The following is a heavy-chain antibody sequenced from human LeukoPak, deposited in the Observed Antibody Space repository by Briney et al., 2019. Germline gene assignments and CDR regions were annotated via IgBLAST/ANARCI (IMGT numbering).Heavy chain of an antibody. CDR3: ARDRITIFGVVTAGFDY. CDR2: ISYDGSNE. Sequence: GRSLRLSCAASGFTFSSYAMHWVRQAPGKGLEWVAVISYDGSNEYYADSVKGRFTISRDNSKNTLYLQMNSLRAEDTAVYYCARDRITIFGVVTAGFDYWGQGTLVTVSS. V-gene: IGHV3-30-3*01. CDR1: GFTFSSYA. D-gene: IGHD3-3*01. J-gene: IGHJ4*02.